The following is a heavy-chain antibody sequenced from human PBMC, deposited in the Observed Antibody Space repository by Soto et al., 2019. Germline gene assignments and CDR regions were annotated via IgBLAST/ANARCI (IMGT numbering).Heavy chain of an antibody. D-gene: IGHD3-3*01. CDR1: GGSISSGDYY. V-gene: IGHV4-30-4*01. J-gene: IGHJ4*02. CDR2: IYYSGST. CDR3: ARVGGRFLEWFLDY. Sequence: SETLSLTCTVSGGSISSGDYYWSWIRQPPGKGLEWIGYIYYSGSTYYNPSLKSRVTISVDTSKNQFSLKLSSVTAADTAVYYCARVGGRFLEWFLDYWGKGTLVTVS.